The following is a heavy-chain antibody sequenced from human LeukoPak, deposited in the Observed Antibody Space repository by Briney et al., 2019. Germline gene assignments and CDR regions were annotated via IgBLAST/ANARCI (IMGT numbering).Heavy chain of an antibody. CDR3: ARDRGKYYDYVWGSYRPNFFDY. CDR2: ISAYNGNT. CDR1: GYTFTSYG. V-gene: IGHV1-18*01. D-gene: IGHD3-16*02. J-gene: IGHJ4*02. Sequence: GASVKVSCKASGYTFTSYGISWVRQAPGQGLEWMGWISAYNGNTNYAQKLQGRDTMTTDTSTSTAYMELRSLRSDDTAVYYCARDRGKYYDYVWGSYRPNFFDYWGQGTLVTVSS.